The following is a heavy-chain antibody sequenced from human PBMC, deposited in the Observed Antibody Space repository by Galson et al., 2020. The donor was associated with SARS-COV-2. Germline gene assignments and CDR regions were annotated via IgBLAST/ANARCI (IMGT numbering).Heavy chain of an antibody. Sequence: ASVKVSCKSAGSTFINYAFTWVRQAPGQGLEWMGWISPYNGDTNYAQNFQGRVTMTTDTSTSTGYMELRTLTPDDTAVYFCARGWDYESRRPYDYWGQGTLVTVSS. CDR2: ISPYNGDT. V-gene: IGHV1-18*01. D-gene: IGHD3-22*01. CDR1: GSTFINYA. CDR3: ARGWDYESRRPYDY. J-gene: IGHJ4*02.